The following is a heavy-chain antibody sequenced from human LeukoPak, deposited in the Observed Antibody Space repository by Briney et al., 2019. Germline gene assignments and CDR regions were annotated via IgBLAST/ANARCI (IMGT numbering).Heavy chain of an antibody. V-gene: IGHV4-39*07. CDR1: GGSISSSSYY. D-gene: IGHD6-19*01. CDR3: ARGIAVAGPFDY. Sequence: SETLSLTCTVSGGSISSSSYYWGWIRQPPGKGLEWIGSISYSGSTNYNPSLKSRVTISVDTSKNQFSLKLSSVTAADTAVYYCARGIAVAGPFDYWGQGTLVTVSS. CDR2: ISYSGST. J-gene: IGHJ4*02.